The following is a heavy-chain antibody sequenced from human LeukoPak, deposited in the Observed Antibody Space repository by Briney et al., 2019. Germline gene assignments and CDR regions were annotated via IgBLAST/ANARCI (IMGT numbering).Heavy chain of an antibody. CDR3: TTKHVGGTMPSDY. Sequence: GGSLRLSCATSGFTFSRHWMTWVRQAPGKGLEWVGRIKSKTDGGTTDYAAPVKGRFTISRDDSKNTLYLQMNSLKTEDTAVYYCTTKHVGGTMPSDYWGQGTLVTVSS. CDR2: IKSKTDGGTT. D-gene: IGHD3-16*01. J-gene: IGHJ4*02. V-gene: IGHV3-15*01. CDR1: GFTFSRHW.